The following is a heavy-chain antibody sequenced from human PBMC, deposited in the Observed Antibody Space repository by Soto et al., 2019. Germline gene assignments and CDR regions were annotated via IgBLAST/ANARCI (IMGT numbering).Heavy chain of an antibody. Sequence: QVQLVESGGGVLQPGKSQRLSCAASGYSFSSYGLHWVRQAPGKGLEWVAAISFDGSNEHHADSVKGRFTISRDKSKNTPYLQMNSLRAEDTAVYYCAKATYSGSYFSDYWGQGTLVTVSS. CDR3: AKATYSGSYFSDY. J-gene: IGHJ4*02. D-gene: IGHD1-26*01. CDR2: ISFDGSNE. CDR1: GYSFSSYG. V-gene: IGHV3-30*18.